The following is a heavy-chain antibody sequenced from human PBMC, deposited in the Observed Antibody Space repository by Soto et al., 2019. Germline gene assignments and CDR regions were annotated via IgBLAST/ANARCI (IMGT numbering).Heavy chain of an antibody. J-gene: IGHJ4*02. Sequence: QVQLQQWGAGLLKPSETLSLTCAVHGGSFSGYFWTWIRQAPGKGLEWIGESNHRGSTNYNPSLTSLITVSVETSTSHFCRTLTSVPAADTAAYYCSRRGPTYSGSASHSGSIDFWGPGTLVTVSS. CDR2: SNHRGST. V-gene: IGHV4-34*01. CDR1: GGSFSGYF. CDR3: SRRGPTYSGSASHSGSIDF. D-gene: IGHD3-10*01.